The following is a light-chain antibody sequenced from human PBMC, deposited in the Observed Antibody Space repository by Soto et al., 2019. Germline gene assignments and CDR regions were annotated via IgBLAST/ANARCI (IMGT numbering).Light chain of an antibody. Sequence: QSALTQPASVSGSPGQSITISCTGTSSDVGGYNYVSWYQQHPGKAPKLMIYDVSNRPSGVSNRFSGSKSGNTASLTISGLHAEDEADYYCSSFSSSTTLVVFGGGTKLTVL. V-gene: IGLV2-14*01. CDR2: DVS. J-gene: IGLJ2*01. CDR3: SSFSSSTTLVV. CDR1: SSDVGGYNY.